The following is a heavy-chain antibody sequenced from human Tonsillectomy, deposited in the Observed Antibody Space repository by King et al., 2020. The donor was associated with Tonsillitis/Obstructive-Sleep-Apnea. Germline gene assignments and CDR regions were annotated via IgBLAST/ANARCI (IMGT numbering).Heavy chain of an antibody. CDR1: GDSISSNNW. D-gene: IGHD4-17*01. V-gene: IGHV4-4*02. CDR3: ARHRGDYGFDY. J-gene: IGHJ4*02. CDR2: IYHSGST. Sequence: QLQESGPGLVKPSGTLSLTCAVSGDSISSNNWWSWVRQPPGKGLEWLGEIYHSGSTTYSPSLKSRLTISVDKSKNQFSLKLNSVTAADTAVYYCARHRGDYGFDYWGQGTLVPVSS.